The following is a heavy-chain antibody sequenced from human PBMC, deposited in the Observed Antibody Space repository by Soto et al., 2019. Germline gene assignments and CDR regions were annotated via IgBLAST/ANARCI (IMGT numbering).Heavy chain of an antibody. CDR1: GGSISSGDYY. V-gene: IGHV4-30-4*01. Sequence: SETLSLTCTVSGGSISSGDYYWSWIRQPPGKGLEWIGYIYYSGSTYYNPSLKSRVTISVDTSKNQFSLKLSSVTAADTAVYYCAREEGSGYAPKFDYWGQGTLVTASS. J-gene: IGHJ4*02. CDR3: AREEGSGYAPKFDY. CDR2: IYYSGST. D-gene: IGHD5-12*01.